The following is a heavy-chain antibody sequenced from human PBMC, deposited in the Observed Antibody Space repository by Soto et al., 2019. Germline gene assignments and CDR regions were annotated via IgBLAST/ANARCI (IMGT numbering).Heavy chain of an antibody. Sequence: GASVKVSCKASGYTFTSYAMHCVRQAPGQRLEWMGWINAGNGNTKYSQKFQGRVTITRDTSASTAYMELSSLRSEDTAVYYCARDGDYGDLLNWFDPWGQGTLVTVSS. V-gene: IGHV1-3*01. J-gene: IGHJ5*02. CDR3: ARDGDYGDLLNWFDP. CDR2: INAGNGNT. D-gene: IGHD4-17*01. CDR1: GYTFTSYA.